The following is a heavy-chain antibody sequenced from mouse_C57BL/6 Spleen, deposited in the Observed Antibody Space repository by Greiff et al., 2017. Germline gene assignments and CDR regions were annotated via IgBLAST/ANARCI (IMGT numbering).Heavy chain of an antibody. CDR1: GYAFSSSW. CDR2: IYPGDGDT. J-gene: IGHJ4*01. D-gene: IGHD1-1*01. V-gene: IGHV1-82*01. CDR3: ARSSSDYAMDY. Sequence: QVQLKESGPELVKPGASVKISCKASGYAFSSSWMNWVKQRPGKVLEWIGRIYPGDGDTNYNGKFKGKATLTADKSSSTAYMQLSSLTSEDSAVYFCARSSSDYAMDYWGQGTSVTVSS.